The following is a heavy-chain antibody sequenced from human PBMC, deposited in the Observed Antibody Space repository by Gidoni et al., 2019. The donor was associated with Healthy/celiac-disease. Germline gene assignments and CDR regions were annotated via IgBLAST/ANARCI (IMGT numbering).Heavy chain of an antibody. CDR3: ARPREMATIREGLSGAFDI. CDR2: IKQDGSEK. Sequence: EVQLVESGGGLVQPGGSLRLSCAASGFTFSSYWMSWVRQAPGKGLEWVANIKQDGSEKYYVDSVKGRFTISRDNAKNSLYLQMNSLRAEDTAVYYCARPREMATIREGLSGAFDIWGQGTMVTVSS. J-gene: IGHJ3*02. V-gene: IGHV3-7*03. D-gene: IGHD5-12*01. CDR1: GFTFSSYW.